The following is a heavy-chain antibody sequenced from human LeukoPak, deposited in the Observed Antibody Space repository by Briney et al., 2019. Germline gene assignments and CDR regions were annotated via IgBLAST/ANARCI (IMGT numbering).Heavy chain of an antibody. J-gene: IGHJ4*02. CDR1: GFTFSSYS. D-gene: IGHD2-15*01. CDR3: AKEGDRGFVVADYFDY. CDR2: ISGSSGAT. V-gene: IGHV3-23*01. Sequence: PGGSLRLSCAASGFTFSSYSMAWVRQAPGKGLEWVSVISGSSGATFYADSVKGRFTISRDNSKNTLYLEMSGLRAEDTAVYYCAKEGDRGFVVADYFDYWGQGTLVTVSS.